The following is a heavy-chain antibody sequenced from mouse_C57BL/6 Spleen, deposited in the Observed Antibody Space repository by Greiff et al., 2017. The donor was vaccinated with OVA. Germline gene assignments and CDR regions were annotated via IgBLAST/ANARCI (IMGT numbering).Heavy chain of an antibody. CDR3: ARGDDGYSAAY. J-gene: IGHJ3*01. V-gene: IGHV1-53*01. CDR2: INPSNGGT. CDR1: GYTFTSYW. D-gene: IGHD2-3*01. Sequence: QVQLQQPGTELVKPGASVKLSCKASGYTFTSYWLHWVKQRPGQGLEWIGNINPSNGGTNYNEKFKSKATLTVDKSSSPAYMRLSRLTSEDSALYYCARGDDGYSAAYSGQGTLGTVSP.